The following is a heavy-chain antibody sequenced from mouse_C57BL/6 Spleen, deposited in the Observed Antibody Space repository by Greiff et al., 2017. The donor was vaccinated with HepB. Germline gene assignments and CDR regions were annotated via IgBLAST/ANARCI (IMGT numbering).Heavy chain of an antibody. V-gene: IGHV14-4*01. J-gene: IGHJ3*01. CDR1: GFNIKDDY. Sequence: EVQLQQSGAELVRPGASVKLSCTASGFNIKDDYMHWVKQRPEQGLEWIGWIDPENGDTEYASKFQGKATITADTSSNTAYLQLSSLTSEDTAVYYCTKPSGWFAYWGQGTLVTVSA. CDR3: TKPSGWFAY. CDR2: IDPENGDT. D-gene: IGHD3-1*01.